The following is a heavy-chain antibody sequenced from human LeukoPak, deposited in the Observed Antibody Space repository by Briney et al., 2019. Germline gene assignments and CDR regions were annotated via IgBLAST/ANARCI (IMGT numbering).Heavy chain of an antibody. J-gene: IGHJ4*02. CDR3: ARASGSGYSLFDY. Sequence: GGSLRLSCAASGFTFGSYWMHWVRQAPGKGVVWVSRINSDGSTTSYADSVKGRFTISRDNAKNTVYLQMNSLRAEDTAVYYCARASGSGYSLFDYWGQGTLVTVSS. D-gene: IGHD3-22*01. CDR2: INSDGSTT. V-gene: IGHV3-74*01. CDR1: GFTFGSYW.